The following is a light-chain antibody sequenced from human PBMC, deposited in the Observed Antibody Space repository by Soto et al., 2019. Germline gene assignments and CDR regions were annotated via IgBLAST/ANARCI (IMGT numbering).Light chain of an antibody. CDR2: YDS. Sequence: SYVLTQPPSVSVAPGKTARITCGGNNIGSKSVHWYQQKPGQAPVLVIYYDSDRPSGIPERFSGSNSGNTATLTISRVEAWDEADYYCQVWDSSSALVVFGGGTKLTVL. J-gene: IGLJ3*02. CDR1: NIGSKS. V-gene: IGLV3-21*04. CDR3: QVWDSSSALVV.